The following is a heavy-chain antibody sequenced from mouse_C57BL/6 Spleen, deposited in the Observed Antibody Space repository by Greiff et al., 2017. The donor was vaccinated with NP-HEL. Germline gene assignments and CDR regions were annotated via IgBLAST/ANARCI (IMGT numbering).Heavy chain of an antibody. J-gene: IGHJ2*01. Sequence: VQLQESGPELVKPGASVKLSCKASGYTFTSYDINWVKQRPGQGLEWIGWIYPRDGSTKYNEKFKGKATLTVDTSSSTAYMELHSLTSEDSAVYFCERRGGLYYGSSYEEGYWGQGTTLTVSS. CDR3: ERRGGLYYGSSYEEGY. CDR2: IYPRDGST. V-gene: IGHV1-85*01. D-gene: IGHD1-1*01. CDR1: GYTFTSYD.